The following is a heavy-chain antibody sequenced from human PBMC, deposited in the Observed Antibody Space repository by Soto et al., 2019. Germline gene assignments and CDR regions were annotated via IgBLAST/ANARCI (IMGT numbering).Heavy chain of an antibody. CDR3: ARAMGDWGTYYYYYGMDV. V-gene: IGHV4-59*01. D-gene: IGHD3-16*01. Sequence: PSETLSLTCTVSGDSSSSNYWSWIRQHPGKGLEWIGYIYYSGATNYNPSLKSRVTISVDTSKNQFSLKLNSVTAADTAVYYCARAMGDWGTYYYYYGMDVWGQGTTVTVSS. CDR2: IYYSGAT. CDR1: GDSSSSNY. J-gene: IGHJ6*02.